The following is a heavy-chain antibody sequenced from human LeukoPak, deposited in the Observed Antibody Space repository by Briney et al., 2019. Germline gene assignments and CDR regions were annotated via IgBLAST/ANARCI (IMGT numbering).Heavy chain of an antibody. CDR2: ISYDGSNK. D-gene: IGHD3-16*01. J-gene: IGHJ4*02. V-gene: IGHV3-30*04. CDR1: GFTFSSYA. CDR3: ARGLILPGSY. Sequence: PGGSLRLSCAASGFTFSSYAMHWVRQAPGKGLEWVAVISYDGSNKYYADSVKGRFTISRDNSKNTLYLQMNSLRAEDTAVYYCARGLILPGSYWGQGTLVTVSS.